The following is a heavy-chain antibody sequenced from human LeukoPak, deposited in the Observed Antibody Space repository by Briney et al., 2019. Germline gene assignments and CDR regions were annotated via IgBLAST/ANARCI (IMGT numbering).Heavy chain of an antibody. CDR3: TTDLSGSYSGDAFDI. J-gene: IGHJ3*02. Sequence: GGSLRLSCAASGFTVSSNYMSWVRQAPGKGLEWVSLIYSGGNTYSADSVKGRFTISRDNSKNTLYLQMNSLKTEDTAVYYCTTDLSGSYSGDAFDIWGQGTMVTVSS. CDR2: IYSGGNT. D-gene: IGHD1-26*01. CDR1: GFTVSSNY. V-gene: IGHV3-53*01.